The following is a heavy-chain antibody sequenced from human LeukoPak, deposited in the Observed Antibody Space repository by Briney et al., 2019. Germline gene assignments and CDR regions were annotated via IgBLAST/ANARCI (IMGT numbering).Heavy chain of an antibody. D-gene: IGHD2-2*01. J-gene: IGHJ4*02. CDR3: ARQLPAAAIPPYHCDY. CDR2: IIPIFGTA. V-gene: IGHV1-69*13. Sequence: SVNVSCKASGGTFSSYAISWVRQAPGQGLEWVGGIIPIFGTANYAQKLQGRVTITADESTSTAYIELSSLRSEDTAVYCCARQLPAAAIPPYHCDYGGQRTLVPVSS. CDR1: GGTFSSYA.